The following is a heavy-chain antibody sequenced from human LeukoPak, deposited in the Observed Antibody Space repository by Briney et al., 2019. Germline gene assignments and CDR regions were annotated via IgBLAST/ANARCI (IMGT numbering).Heavy chain of an antibody. CDR2: IYYSGTT. CDR1: GGSITTGNFY. J-gene: IGHJ5*02. V-gene: IGHV4-39*07. Sequence: SETLSLTCSVSGGSITTGNFYWAWIRQSPEKGLEWIGTIYYSGTTYYNPSLKSRVTISVATSKNQFSLKLSSVTAADTAVYYCARFYRPYYSGYYYGGYFNWFDPWGQGTLVTVSS. D-gene: IGHD3-22*01. CDR3: ARFYRPYYSGYYYGGYFNWFDP.